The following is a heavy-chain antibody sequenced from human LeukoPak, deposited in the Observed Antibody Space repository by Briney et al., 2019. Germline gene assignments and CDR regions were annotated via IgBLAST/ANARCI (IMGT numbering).Heavy chain of an antibody. CDR2: INPNSGGT. CDR3: ARWLQMYYYYYMDV. V-gene: IGHV1-2*02. CDR1: GYTFTGYY. D-gene: IGHD5-24*01. J-gene: IGHJ6*03. Sequence: GASVKVSCKASGYTFTGYYMHWVRQTPGQGLEWMGWINPNSGGTNYAQKFQGRVTMTRDKSISTAYMKLSRLRSDDTAVYYCARWLQMYYYYYMDVWGKGTTVTISS.